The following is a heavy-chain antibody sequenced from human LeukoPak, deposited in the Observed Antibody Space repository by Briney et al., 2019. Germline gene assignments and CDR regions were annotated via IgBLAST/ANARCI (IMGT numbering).Heavy chain of an antibody. J-gene: IGHJ2*01. CDR3: ARGDYGDYGYFDL. V-gene: IGHV4-34*01. Sequence: PSETLSLTCAVYGGSFSGYYWSWIRQPRGKGLEWIGEINHSGSTNYNPSLKSRVTISVDTSKNQFSLKLSSVTAADTAVYYCARGDYGDYGYFDLWGRGTLVTVSS. CDR1: GGSFSGYY. D-gene: IGHD4-17*01. CDR2: INHSGST.